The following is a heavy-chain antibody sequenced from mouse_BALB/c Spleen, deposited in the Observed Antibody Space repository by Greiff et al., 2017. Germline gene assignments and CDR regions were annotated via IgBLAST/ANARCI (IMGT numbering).Heavy chain of an antibody. CDR3: ARRRTTPYYFDY. V-gene: IGHV5-6*02. D-gene: IGHD1-1*01. J-gene: IGHJ2*01. CDR2: ISSGGSYT. CDR1: GFTFSSYG. Sequence: DVKLVESGGDLVKPGGSLKLSCAASGFTFSSYGMSWVRQTPDKRLEWVATISSGGSYTYYPDSVKGRFTISRDNAKNTLYLQMSSLKSEDTAMYYCARRRTTPYYFDYWGQGTTLTVSS.